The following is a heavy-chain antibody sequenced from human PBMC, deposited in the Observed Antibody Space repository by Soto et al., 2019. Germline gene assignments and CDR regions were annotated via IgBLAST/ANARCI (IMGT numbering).Heavy chain of an antibody. CDR1: GFTFSDYY. D-gene: IGHD1-7*01. CDR3: AKGEGYKWNYEFDP. V-gene: IGHV3-11*06. CDR2: ISGNSIYT. Sequence: QVQLVESGGGLVKPRGSLRLSCSASGFTFSDYYMSWLRQAPGKGLEWVSYISGNSIYTNYGDSVKGLFTISRDNAKNSLFLQMNSLRAEDTAVYYCAKGEGYKWNYEFDPWGQGTLVTVSS. J-gene: IGHJ5*02.